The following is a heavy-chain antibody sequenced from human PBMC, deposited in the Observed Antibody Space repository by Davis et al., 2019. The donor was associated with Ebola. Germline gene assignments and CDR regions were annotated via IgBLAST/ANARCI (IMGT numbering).Heavy chain of an antibody. V-gene: IGHV1-2*04. CDR2: INPNSGGT. D-gene: IGHD6-13*01. J-gene: IGHJ4*02. Sequence: AASVKVSCKASGYTFTGYYMHWVRQAPGQGLEWMGWINPNSGGTKYAQKFQGWVTMTRDTSISTAYMELSRLRSDDTAVYYCARDGTSAAGAPFGYWGQGTLVTVSS. CDR3: ARDGTSAAGAPFGY. CDR1: GYTFTGYY.